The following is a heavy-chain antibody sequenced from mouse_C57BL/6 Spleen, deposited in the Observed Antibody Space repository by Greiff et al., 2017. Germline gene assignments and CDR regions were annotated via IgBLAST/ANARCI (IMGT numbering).Heavy chain of an antibody. CDR3: ARSLYYDYDYFDD. CDR1: GYAFSSYW. D-gene: IGHD2-4*01. J-gene: IGHJ2*01. Sequence: QVQLQQSGAELVKPGASVKISCKASGYAFSSYWMNWVKQRPGKGLEWIGQIYPGDGDTNYTGKFKGKATLTADKSSSTAYMQLSSLPSEDSAVYFCARSLYYDYDYFDDWGQGTTLTVSS. CDR2: IYPGDGDT. V-gene: IGHV1-80*01.